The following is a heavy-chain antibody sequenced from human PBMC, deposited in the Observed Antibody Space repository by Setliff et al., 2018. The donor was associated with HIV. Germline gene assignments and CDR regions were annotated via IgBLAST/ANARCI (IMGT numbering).Heavy chain of an antibody. CDR2: ISNDGTRT. Sequence: GGSLRLSCAASGFTFSSYWMHWVRQAPGKGLVWVSHISNDGTRTNYADSVKGRFSISRDNAKNTLYLQMNNLRAEDTAVYYCVTSPNIVSRWGQGTLVTVSS. CDR1: GFTFSSYW. CDR3: VTSPNIVSR. V-gene: IGHV3-74*01. J-gene: IGHJ4*02. D-gene: IGHD5-12*01.